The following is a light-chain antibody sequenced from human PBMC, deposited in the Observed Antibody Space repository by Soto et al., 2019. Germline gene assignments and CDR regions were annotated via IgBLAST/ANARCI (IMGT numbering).Light chain of an antibody. V-gene: IGLV2-14*01. Sequence: SALTQPASVSGSPGQSITLSCTGTSSDVGGYNHVSWYQQHPGKAPKLMIFDVSNRPSGVSNRFSGSKSGNTASLTISGLQAEDEADYYCSSYRSSDNLLFGGGTKVTVL. CDR3: SSYRSSDNLL. CDR1: SSDVGGYNH. J-gene: IGLJ3*02. CDR2: DVS.